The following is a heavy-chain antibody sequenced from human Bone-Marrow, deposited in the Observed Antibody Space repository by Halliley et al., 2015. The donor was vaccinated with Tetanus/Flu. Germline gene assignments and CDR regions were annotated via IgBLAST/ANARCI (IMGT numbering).Heavy chain of an antibody. CDR2: VFPADSDI. D-gene: IGHD2-15*01. V-gene: IGHV5-51*01. J-gene: IGHJ4*02. Sequence: WMGIVFPADSDIKYSPPFQGRVPISADKSISTAYLQWNSLRASDTAIYYCATFEFSSSDFDFWGQGTPVTVSS. CDR3: ATFEFSSSDFDF.